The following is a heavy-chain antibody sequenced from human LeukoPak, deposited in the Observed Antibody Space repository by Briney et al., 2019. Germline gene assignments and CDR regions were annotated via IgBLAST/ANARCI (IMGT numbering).Heavy chain of an antibody. J-gene: IGHJ6*03. CDR2: INPFSGTT. D-gene: IGHD4-17*01. CDR3: ARAHGDYLYYYYDFMDV. V-gene: IGHV1-2*02. CDR1: GYTFTGYN. Sequence: ASVKVSCNASGYTFTGYNMTWVRQAPGQGLEWMGGINPFSGTTNYAQKFQDRVTMTRDTSISAAYMELNRLTSDDTAVYYCARAHGDYLYYYYDFMDVWGKGTTLTISS.